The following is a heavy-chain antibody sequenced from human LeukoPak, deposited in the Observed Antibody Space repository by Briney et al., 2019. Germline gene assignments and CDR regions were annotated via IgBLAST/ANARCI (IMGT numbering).Heavy chain of an antibody. V-gene: IGHV3-73*01. D-gene: IGHD1-14*01. CDR1: GFIFSGSA. Sequence: PGGSLKLSCAASGFIFSGSAMHWVRQASGKGLEWVGRIRSKANRYATAYAASVEVRFTIARDDSKNTAYLQMNSLKTEDTAVYYCTRFNQEPYGMDVWGQGTAVTDSS. CDR3: TRFNQEPYGMDV. J-gene: IGHJ6*02. CDR2: IRSKANRYAT.